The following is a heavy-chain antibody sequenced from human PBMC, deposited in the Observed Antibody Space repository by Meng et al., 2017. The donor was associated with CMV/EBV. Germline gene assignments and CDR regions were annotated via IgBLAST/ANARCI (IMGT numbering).Heavy chain of an antibody. CDR2: INHSGST. CDR1: GGSFSGYY. D-gene: IGHD3-22*01. Sequence: GELRPLGAGLLKPSEHLSLPCAVYGGSFSGYYWSWIRQPPGKGLEWIGEINHSGSTNYNPSLKSRVTISVDTSKNQFSLKLSSVTAADTAVYYCARGGPNDSSGYYPYYFDYWGQGTLVTVSS. V-gene: IGHV4-34*01. J-gene: IGHJ4*02. CDR3: ARGGPNDSSGYYPYYFDY.